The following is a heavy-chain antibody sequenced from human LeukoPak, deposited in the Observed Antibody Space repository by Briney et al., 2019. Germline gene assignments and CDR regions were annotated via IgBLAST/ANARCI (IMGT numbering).Heavy chain of an antibody. CDR3: ARDSYMVRGVFDY. CDR2: INAGNGNT. V-gene: IGHV1-3*01. Sequence: RASVKVSCKASGYTFTSYAMHWVRQAPGQRLEWMGWINAGNGNTKYSQKFQGRVTITRDTSASTAYMELSSLRSEDTAVYYCARDSYMVRGVFDYWGQGTLVTVPS. D-gene: IGHD3-10*01. CDR1: GYTFTSYA. J-gene: IGHJ4*02.